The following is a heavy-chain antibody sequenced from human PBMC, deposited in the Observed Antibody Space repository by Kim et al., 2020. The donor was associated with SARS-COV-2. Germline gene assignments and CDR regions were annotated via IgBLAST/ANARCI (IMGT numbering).Heavy chain of an antibody. D-gene: IGHD3-10*01. Sequence: GGSLRLSCAASGFTFTSYGMHWVRQAPGKGLEWVAVIWYDGSNKYYADSVKGRFTISRDNSKNTMNLQMNSLRAEDTAVYYCASGFGGGGYYFDYWGQGTLVTVSS. CDR1: GFTFTSYG. CDR3: ASGFGGGGYYFDY. J-gene: IGHJ4*02. CDR2: IWYDGSNK. V-gene: IGHV3-33*08.